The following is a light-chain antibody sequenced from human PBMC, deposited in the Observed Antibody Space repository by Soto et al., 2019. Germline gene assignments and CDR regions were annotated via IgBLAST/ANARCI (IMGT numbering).Light chain of an antibody. CDR1: QSISNW. J-gene: IGKJ1*01. Sequence: DIQMTQSPSTLSASVGDSVTITCRASQSISNWLAWYQQKPGKAPKLLIYDASNLESGVPSRFSGSGSGTEFALTISSLQTDDSATYDCQLYKIYSWTFGQGTKVEIK. CDR3: QLYKIYSWT. V-gene: IGKV1-5*01. CDR2: DAS.